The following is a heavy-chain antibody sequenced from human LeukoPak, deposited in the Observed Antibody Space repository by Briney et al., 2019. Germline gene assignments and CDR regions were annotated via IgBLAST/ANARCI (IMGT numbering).Heavy chain of an antibody. CDR1: GGSISSSSYY. CDR2: IYYSGST. D-gene: IGHD6-13*01. Sequence: SETLSLTCTVSGGSISSSSYYWGWIRQPPGKGLEWIGSIYYSGSTNYNPSLKSRVTISVDTSKNQFSLKLSSVTAADTAVYYCARVETGLSLSSSSMVGPNSYYFDYWGQGTLVTVSS. V-gene: IGHV4-39*07. J-gene: IGHJ4*02. CDR3: ARVETGLSLSSSSMVGPNSYYFDY.